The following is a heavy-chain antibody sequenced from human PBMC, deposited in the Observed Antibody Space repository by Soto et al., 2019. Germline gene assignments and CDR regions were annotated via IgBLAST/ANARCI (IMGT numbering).Heavy chain of an antibody. CDR2: ISAYNGNT. J-gene: IGHJ5*02. CDR3: AREGTRGGFLNWFDP. Sequence: ASVKVSCKASGYTFTSYGISWVRQAPGQGLEWMGWISAYNGNTNYAQKLQGRVTMTTDTSTSTAYMELRSLRSDDTAVYYCAREGTRGGFLNWFDPWGQGTLVTVSS. D-gene: IGHD3-10*01. CDR1: GYTFTSYG. V-gene: IGHV1-18*01.